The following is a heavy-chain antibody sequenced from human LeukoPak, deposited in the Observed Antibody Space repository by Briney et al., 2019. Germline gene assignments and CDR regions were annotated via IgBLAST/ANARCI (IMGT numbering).Heavy chain of an antibody. D-gene: IGHD6-6*01. V-gene: IGHV4-34*01. CDR2: IRHSGTT. Sequence: SETLPLTCAVYGGSFSGYYWSWIRQPPGKGLEWTGTIRHSGTTYYNPSLKSRVTISIDSSKNQFSLKLSSVTAADTAVYYCARVSTSWSFWFDPWGQGTLVTVSS. CDR1: GGSFSGYY. J-gene: IGHJ5*02. CDR3: ARVSTSWSFWFDP.